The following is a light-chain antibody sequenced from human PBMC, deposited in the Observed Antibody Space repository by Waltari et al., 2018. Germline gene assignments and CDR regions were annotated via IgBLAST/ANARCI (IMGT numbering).Light chain of an antibody. J-gene: IGKJ1*01. CDR3: MQALQTPRT. CDR1: QSLLHSNGYNY. V-gene: IGKV2-28*01. Sequence: DIVMTQSPLSLPVTPGEPASISCRSSQSLLHSNGYNYLDWYLQKPGQSPQLLIYLGSNRASGVPEGLSGSGSGTDFTLKISRVEAEDVGVYYCMQALQTPRTFGQGTKVEIK. CDR2: LGS.